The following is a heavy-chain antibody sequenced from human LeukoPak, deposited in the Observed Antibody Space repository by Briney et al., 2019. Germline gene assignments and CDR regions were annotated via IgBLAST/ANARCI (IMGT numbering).Heavy chain of an antibody. CDR1: GFTFSSYE. CDR2: ISSSGSTI. V-gene: IGHV3-48*03. J-gene: IGHJ4*02. D-gene: IGHD3-10*01. CDR3: ARDGGLGPWFGESHYFDY. Sequence: GGSLRLSCAASGFTFSSYEMNWVRQAPGKGLEWVSYISSSGSTIYYADSVKGRFTISSGNAKNSLDLQMNSLRAGDTAVYYWARDGGLGPWFGESHYFDYWGQGTLVTVSS.